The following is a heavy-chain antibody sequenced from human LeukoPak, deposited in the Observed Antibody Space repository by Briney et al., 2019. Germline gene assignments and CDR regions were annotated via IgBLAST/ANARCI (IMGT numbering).Heavy chain of an antibody. CDR1: GFTFSSYS. V-gene: IGHV3-48*01. CDR2: ISSSSSTI. D-gene: IGHD2-2*02. Sequence: GGSLRLSCAASGFTFSSYSMNWVRQAPGKGLEWVSYISSSSSTIYYADSVKGRFTISRDNAKNSLYLQMNSLRAEDTAVYYCARGVPDAIGYFQHWGQGTLVTVSS. CDR3: ARGVPDAIGYFQH. J-gene: IGHJ1*01.